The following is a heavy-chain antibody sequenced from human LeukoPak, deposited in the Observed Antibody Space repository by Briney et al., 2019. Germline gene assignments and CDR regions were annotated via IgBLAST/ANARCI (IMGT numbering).Heavy chain of an antibody. V-gene: IGHV4-59*01. J-gene: IGHJ6*03. D-gene: IGHD3-10*01. CDR3: ARVPYYGSGSYYFYYYYHMDV. CDR2: IYYSGST. Sequence: SETLSLTCTVSGGSISSYYWSWIRQPPGKGLEWIGYIYYSGSTNYNPSLKSRVTISVDTSTNQFSLKLSSVTAADTAVYYCARVPYYGSGSYYFYYYYHMDVWGKGTTVTVSS. CDR1: GGSISSYY.